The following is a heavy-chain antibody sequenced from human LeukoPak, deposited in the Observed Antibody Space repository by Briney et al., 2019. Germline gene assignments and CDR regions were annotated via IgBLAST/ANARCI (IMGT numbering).Heavy chain of an antibody. D-gene: IGHD3-22*01. Sequence: PWGSLRLSCEAYGFTFSSYSMDRVRQAPGKGLVWVSGVNSDGTRTRYAESVKGRFSISRDNAKNNLYLQMNSLRAEDTAVYYCARVGATDSPHAFDIWGQGTMVTVSS. V-gene: IGHV3-74*01. J-gene: IGHJ3*02. CDR1: GFTFSSYS. CDR3: ARVGATDSPHAFDI. CDR2: VNSDGTRT.